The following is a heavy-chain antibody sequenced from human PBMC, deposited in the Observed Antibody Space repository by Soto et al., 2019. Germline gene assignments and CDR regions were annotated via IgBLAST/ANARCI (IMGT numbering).Heavy chain of an antibody. Sequence: EVQLVQSGAEVKKPGDSLKISCKGSGYNFATYLIGWVRQMPGKGLEWMGIIYPGDSDTRYSPSFQGQVTISADKSISTAYLQWTSLKASDTAMYYCARRSYCGGDYTIRPYDYFGLDVWGQGTTVTVSS. CDR1: GYNFATYL. CDR2: IYPGDSDT. V-gene: IGHV5-51*01. D-gene: IGHD2-21*02. J-gene: IGHJ6*02. CDR3: ARRSYCGGDYTIRPYDYFGLDV.